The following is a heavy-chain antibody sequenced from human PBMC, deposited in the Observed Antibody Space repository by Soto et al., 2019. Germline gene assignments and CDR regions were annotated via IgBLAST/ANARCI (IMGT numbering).Heavy chain of an antibody. Sequence: GGSLRLSCAASGFTFSSYGMHWVRQAPGKGLEWVAVIWYDGSNKYYADSVKGRFTISRDNSKNTLYLQMNSLRAEDTAVYYCARVFWSGLYYYYGMDVWGQGTTVTVSS. D-gene: IGHD3-3*01. V-gene: IGHV3-33*01. J-gene: IGHJ6*02. CDR3: ARVFWSGLYYYYGMDV. CDR2: IWYDGSNK. CDR1: GFTFSSYG.